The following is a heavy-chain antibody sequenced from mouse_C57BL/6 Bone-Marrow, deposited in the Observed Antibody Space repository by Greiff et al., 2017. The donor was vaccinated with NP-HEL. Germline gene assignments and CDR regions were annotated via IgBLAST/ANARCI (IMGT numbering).Heavy chain of an antibody. CDR3: ATDLLSFAY. V-gene: IGHV3-6*01. CDR2: ISYDGSN. D-gene: IGHD2-1*01. CDR1: GYSITSGYY. Sequence: EVKLVESGPGLVKPSQSLSLTCSVTGYSITSGYYWNWIRQFPGNKLEWMGYISYDGSNNYNPSLKNRISITRDTSKNQFFLKLNSVTTEDTATYYCATDLLSFAYWGQGTLVTVSA. J-gene: IGHJ3*01.